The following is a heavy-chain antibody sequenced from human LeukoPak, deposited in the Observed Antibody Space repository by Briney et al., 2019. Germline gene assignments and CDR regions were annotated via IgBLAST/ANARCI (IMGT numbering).Heavy chain of an antibody. Sequence: SVKVSCKASGGTFSSYAISWVRQAPGQGLEWMGRIIPILGIANYAQKFQGRVTIIADKSTSTAYMELSSLRSEDTAVYYCATSGYDSSGYYYYYYGMDVWGQGTTVTVSS. CDR2: IIPILGIA. CDR3: ATSGYDSSGYYYYYYGMDV. V-gene: IGHV1-69*04. CDR1: GGTFSSYA. D-gene: IGHD3-22*01. J-gene: IGHJ6*02.